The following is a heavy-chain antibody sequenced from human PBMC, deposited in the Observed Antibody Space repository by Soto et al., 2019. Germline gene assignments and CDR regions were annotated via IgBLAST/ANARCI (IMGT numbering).Heavy chain of an antibody. D-gene: IGHD6-13*01. CDR3: ATSRSSSWFDY. J-gene: IGHJ4*02. V-gene: IGHV5-51*01. Sequence: GESLKISCKGSGYSFSTYSIGWVRQTPGKGLEWMGNIFSSDSNAKYSPSFQGQVTISADRSISTAYLQWSSLKASDTAIYYCATSRSSSWFDYWGQGTLVTVSS. CDR1: GYSFSTYS. CDR2: IFSSDSNA.